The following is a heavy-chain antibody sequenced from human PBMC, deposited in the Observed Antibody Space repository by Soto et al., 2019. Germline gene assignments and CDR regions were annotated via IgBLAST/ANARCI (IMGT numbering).Heavy chain of an antibody. J-gene: IGHJ6*02. D-gene: IGHD3-3*01. CDR1: GYTFTGYD. Sequence: ASVKVSCKASGYTFTGYDMHWVRQAPGQGLEWMGWINPNSGGTKSAQKFQGRVTMTSDTSISTAYMELRRLTSDDTAVYFCTRADGDDFRSGNGLDVWGQGTTVTVSS. CDR2: INPNSGGT. CDR3: TRADGDDFRSGNGLDV. V-gene: IGHV1-2*02.